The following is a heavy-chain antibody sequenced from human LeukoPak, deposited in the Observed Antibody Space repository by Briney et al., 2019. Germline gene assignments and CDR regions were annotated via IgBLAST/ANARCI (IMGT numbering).Heavy chain of an antibody. V-gene: IGHV1-69*13. CDR1: GGTFSSYA. CDR2: IIPIFGTA. D-gene: IGHD3-16*02. CDR3: ARDYDYVWGSYRYEYFDY. Sequence: GASVKVSCKASGGTFSSYAISWVRQAPGQGLEWMGGIIPIFGTANYAQKFQGRVTITADESTSTAYMELSSLRSEDTAVYYCARDYDYVWGSYRYEYFDYWGQGTLVTVSS. J-gene: IGHJ4*02.